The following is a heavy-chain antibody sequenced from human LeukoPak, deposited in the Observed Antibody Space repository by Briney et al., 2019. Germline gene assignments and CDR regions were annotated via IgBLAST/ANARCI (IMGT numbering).Heavy chain of an antibody. J-gene: IGHJ4*02. D-gene: IGHD5-12*01. CDR2: IYYSGST. Sequence: SETLSLTCTVSGGSISSSSYYWGWLRQPPGKGLEWIGSIYYSGSTYYNPSLKSRVTISVDTSKNQFSLKLSSVTAADTAVYYCARPMVATVPGFDYWGQGTLVTVSS. CDR3: ARPMVATVPGFDY. CDR1: GGSISSSSYY. V-gene: IGHV4-39*01.